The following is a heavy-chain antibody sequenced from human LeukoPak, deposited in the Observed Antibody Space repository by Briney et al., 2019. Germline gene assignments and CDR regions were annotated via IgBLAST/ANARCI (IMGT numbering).Heavy chain of an antibody. J-gene: IGHJ4*02. D-gene: IGHD2-2*01. Sequence: GGSLRLSCAASGFTVSSNYMSWVRQAPGKGLEWVSVIYSGGSTYYADSVKGRFTISRDNSKNTLYLQMNSLRAEDTAVYYCAGELSRYYFDYWGQGTLVTVSS. V-gene: IGHV3-53*01. CDR1: GFTVSSNY. CDR3: AGELSRYYFDY. CDR2: IYSGGST.